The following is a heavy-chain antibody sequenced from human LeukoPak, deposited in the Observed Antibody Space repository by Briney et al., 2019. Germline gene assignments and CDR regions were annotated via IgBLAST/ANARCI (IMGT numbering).Heavy chain of an antibody. J-gene: IGHJ4*02. V-gene: IGHV4-39*01. CDR1: GGSISSSSYY. CDR2: IYYSGST. D-gene: IGHD6-13*01. Sequence: PSETLSLTCTVSGGSISSSSYYWGWIRQPPGKGLEWIGSIYYSGSTYYNPSLKSRVTISVDTSKNQFSLKLSSVTAADTAVYYCARHTSSWPKVFDYWGQGTLATVSS. CDR3: ARHTSSWPKVFDY.